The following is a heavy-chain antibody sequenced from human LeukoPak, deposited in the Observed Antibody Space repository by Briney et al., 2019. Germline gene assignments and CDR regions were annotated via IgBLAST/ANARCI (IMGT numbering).Heavy chain of an antibody. CDR1: GGSISSYY. CDR2: IYYSGST. D-gene: IGHD1-26*01. V-gene: IGHV4-59*01. J-gene: IGHJ4*02. CDR3: ARDRSGSYDY. Sequence: SETLSLTCTVSGGSISSYYWSWIRQPPGKGLEWIGYIYYSGSTNYNPSLKSRVTISVDTSKNQFSLKLSSVTAADTAVYYCARDRSGSYDYWGQGTLVTVSS.